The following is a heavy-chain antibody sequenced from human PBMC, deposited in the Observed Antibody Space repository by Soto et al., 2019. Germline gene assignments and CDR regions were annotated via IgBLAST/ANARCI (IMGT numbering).Heavy chain of an antibody. CDR1: GGSFSGYY. D-gene: IGHD2-15*01. CDR2: INHSGST. V-gene: IGHV4-34*01. J-gene: IGHJ5*02. CDR3: ARGPPIQYCSGGSCYSRWFDP. Sequence: SETRSLTCAVYGGSFSGYYWSGIRQPPGKGLGWIGEINHSGSTNYNPSLKRRVTISVDTSKNQFSLKLSSVTAADTAVYYCARGPPIQYCSGGSCYSRWFDPWGQGTLVTVSS.